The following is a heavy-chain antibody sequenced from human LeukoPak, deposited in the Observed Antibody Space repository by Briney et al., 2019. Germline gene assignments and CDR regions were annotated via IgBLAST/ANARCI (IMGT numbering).Heavy chain of an antibody. V-gene: IGHV3-15*01. Sequence: GGSLRLSCAASGITFRNASMSWVRQAPGKGLEWVGRIKSKTDGGTTDYAAPVKGRFTISRDDSKNTLYLQINSLTTEDTAVYFCAHRDTTMVRVDYWGQGTLVTVSS. CDR3: AHRDTTMVRVDY. CDR1: GITFRNAS. D-gene: IGHD5-18*01. CDR2: IKSKTDGGTT. J-gene: IGHJ4*02.